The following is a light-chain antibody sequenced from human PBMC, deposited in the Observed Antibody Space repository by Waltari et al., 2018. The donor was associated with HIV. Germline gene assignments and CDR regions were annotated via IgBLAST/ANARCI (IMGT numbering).Light chain of an antibody. CDR3: AAWDDSLNGWV. CDR2: LKI. Sequence: QSVLTQPPSASGTPGQRVTISCSGSSSNIGSNTVNWYQQLPCTAPTLHIFLKIQRPSGFPDRFSVSKSGTSASLAISGLQSEDEADYYCAAWDDSLNGWVFGGGTKLTVL. V-gene: IGLV1-44*01. J-gene: IGLJ3*02. CDR1: SSNIGSNT.